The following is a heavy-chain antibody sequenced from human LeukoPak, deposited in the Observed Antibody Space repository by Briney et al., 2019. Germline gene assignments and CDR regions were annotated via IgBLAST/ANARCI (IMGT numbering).Heavy chain of an antibody. Sequence: VKPSETLSLTCAVSGGSTSPYYWSWIRQPAGKGLEWIGRIYTSGSTNYNPSLKSRVTMSVDASKNQFPLKLSSVTAADTAVYYCARGASGYYQFDYWGQGTLVTVSS. V-gene: IGHV4-4*07. J-gene: IGHJ4*02. CDR3: ARGASGYYQFDY. D-gene: IGHD3-22*01. CDR1: GGSTSPYY. CDR2: IYTSGST.